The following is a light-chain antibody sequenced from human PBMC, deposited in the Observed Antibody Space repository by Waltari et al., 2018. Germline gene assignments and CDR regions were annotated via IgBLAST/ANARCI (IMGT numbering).Light chain of an antibody. CDR3: QQYYDTPPTT. CDR1: QSISNY. CDR2: DAS. J-gene: IGKJ1*01. Sequence: EIVLTQSPATLSLSPGERATLSCRTSQSISNYLAWYQQKPGQAPRLLIYDASNRATGIPARFSGSGSGTDFTLTISSLQAEDVAVYYCQQYYDTPPTTFGQGTKVEIK. V-gene: IGKV3-11*01.